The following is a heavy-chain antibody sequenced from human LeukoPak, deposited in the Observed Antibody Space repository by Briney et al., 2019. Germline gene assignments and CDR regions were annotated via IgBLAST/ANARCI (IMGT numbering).Heavy chain of an antibody. J-gene: IGHJ3*02. CDR3: ARDPVGARLDAVDT. D-gene: IGHD1-26*01. CDR2: ISSSVTTT. V-gene: IGHV3-11*04. Sequence: GGSLRLSCAASGFTFSDYYMGWIRQAPGKGLEWVAYISSSVTTTYYADSVKGRFTISRDNAKNSLYLQMNSLRAEDTAMYYCARDPVGARLDAVDTWGQGTMVTVSS. CDR1: GFTFSDYY.